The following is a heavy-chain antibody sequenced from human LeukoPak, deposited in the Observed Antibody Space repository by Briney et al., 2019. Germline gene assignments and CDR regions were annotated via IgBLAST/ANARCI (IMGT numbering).Heavy chain of an antibody. J-gene: IGHJ4*02. CDR1: GFTFSNYD. CDR2: TCHDGSNE. CDR3: ARTGELSEALDY. V-gene: IGHV3-33*01. Sequence: GGSLRLSCAASGFTFSNYDMHWVRQAPGKGLEWVAVTCHDGSNEYYAGSVRGRFTISKDKSKNTLHLQMNSLRVDDTAVYYCARTGELSEALDYWGQGTLVTVSS. D-gene: IGHD3-16*02.